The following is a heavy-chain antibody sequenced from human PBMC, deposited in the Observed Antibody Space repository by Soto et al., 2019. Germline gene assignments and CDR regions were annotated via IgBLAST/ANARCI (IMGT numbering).Heavy chain of an antibody. CDR2: IYWDDDK. D-gene: IGHD3-16*01. J-gene: IGHJ3*02. Sequence: QITLKESGPTLVKPTQTLTLTCTFSGFSLSTSGVGVGWIRQPPGKALEWLALIYWDDDKRYSPSLKSRLTITKDTSKNRVVLTMTNMDLVNTAPYYCEHREYSFGKSPAFDTGAQGTMVPLSS. CDR3: EHREYSFGKSPAFDT. V-gene: IGHV2-5*02. CDR1: GFSLSTSGVG.